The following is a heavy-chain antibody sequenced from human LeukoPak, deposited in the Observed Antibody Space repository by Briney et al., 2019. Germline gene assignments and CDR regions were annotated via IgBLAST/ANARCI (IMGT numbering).Heavy chain of an antibody. CDR1: GFPFSTYW. V-gene: IGHV3-74*01. J-gene: IGHJ4*02. D-gene: IGHD2-21*02. Sequence: PGGSLRLSCAASGFPFSTYWMHWVRQPPGKGLVWVSRISPDGSSRSYADSVKGQFIISRDNAKNTLSLQMNSLTAEDTAVYYCARDGGLLPDNWGKGTLVTVSS. CDR2: ISPDGSSR. CDR3: ARDGGLLPDN.